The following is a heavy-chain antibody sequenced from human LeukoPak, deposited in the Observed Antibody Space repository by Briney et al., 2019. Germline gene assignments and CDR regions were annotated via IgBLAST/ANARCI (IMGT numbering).Heavy chain of an antibody. Sequence: GGSLRLSCAASGFTFSTYTINWVRHAPGKGLEGVSSISSSSSYIDYADSVNGQFTISRDNAKNSLYLQMNSLRAEDTAVYYCARDSYSSGWYPDYWGQGTLVTVSS. CDR3: ARDSYSSGWYPDY. J-gene: IGHJ4*02. D-gene: IGHD6-19*01. CDR1: GFTFSTYT. V-gene: IGHV3-21*01. CDR2: ISSSSSYI.